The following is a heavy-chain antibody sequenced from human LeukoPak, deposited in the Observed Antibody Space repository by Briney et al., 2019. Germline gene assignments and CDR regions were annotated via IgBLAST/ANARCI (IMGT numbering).Heavy chain of an antibody. CDR1: GFTFSSHW. V-gene: IGHV3-74*01. J-gene: IGHJ6*02. Sequence: PGGSLRLSCAASGFTFSSHWMHWVRQAPGKGLVWVSRINSDGSSISYADSVKGRFTISRDNAKNTLYLQMNSLRAEDTAVYYCARSGDSSGGYYYYYGMDVWGQGTTVTVSS. D-gene: IGHD3-22*01. CDR2: INSDGSSI. CDR3: ARSGDSSGGYYYYYGMDV.